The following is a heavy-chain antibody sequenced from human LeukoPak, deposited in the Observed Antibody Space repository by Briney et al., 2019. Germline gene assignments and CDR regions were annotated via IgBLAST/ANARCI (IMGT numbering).Heavy chain of an antibody. Sequence: PSQTLSLTCAVSGGSISSGGYSWSWIRQPPGKGLEWIGYIYHSGSTYYNPSLKSRVTISVDRSKNQFSLKLSSVTAADTAVYYCARTPLHYYDSSLGYFDYWGQGTLVTVSS. CDR2: IYHSGST. J-gene: IGHJ4*02. V-gene: IGHV4-30-2*01. CDR3: ARTPLHYYDSSLGYFDY. D-gene: IGHD3-22*01. CDR1: GGSISSGGYS.